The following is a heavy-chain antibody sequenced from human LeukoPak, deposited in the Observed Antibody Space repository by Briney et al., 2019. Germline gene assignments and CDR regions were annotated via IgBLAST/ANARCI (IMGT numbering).Heavy chain of an antibody. CDR3: ATYYYDSSGYQGFDY. Sequence: PSETLSLTCTVSGGSISSSSYYWGWIRQPPGKGLEWIGSIYYSGSTYYNPSLKSRVTISVDTSKNQFSLKLSSVTAADTAVYYCATYYYDSSGYQGFDYWGQGTLVTVSS. J-gene: IGHJ4*02. CDR1: GGSISSSSYY. V-gene: IGHV4-39*01. D-gene: IGHD3-22*01. CDR2: IYYSGST.